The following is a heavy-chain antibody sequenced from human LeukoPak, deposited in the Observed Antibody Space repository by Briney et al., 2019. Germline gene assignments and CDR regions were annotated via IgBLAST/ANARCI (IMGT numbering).Heavy chain of an antibody. Sequence: SVKGRFTISRDYAKNSLSLQMNSLRAEDTAVYYCAREYNAAFDIWGQGTMATVSS. CDR3: AREYNAAFDI. D-gene: IGHD5-24*01. J-gene: IGHJ3*02. V-gene: IGHV3-21*01.